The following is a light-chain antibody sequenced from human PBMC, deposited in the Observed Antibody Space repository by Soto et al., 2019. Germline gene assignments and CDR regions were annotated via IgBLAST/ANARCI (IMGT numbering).Light chain of an antibody. CDR1: SSDVGGYNY. CDR2: EVS. V-gene: IGLV2-14*01. CDR3: SSYTSSSTPRVV. J-gene: IGLJ2*01. Sequence: QSALTQPASVSGSPGQSITISSTGTSSDVGGYNYVSWYQQHPGKAPKLMIYEVSNRPSGVSNRFSGSKSGNTASLTISGLQAEDEADYYCSSYTSSSTPRVVFGGGTKLTVL.